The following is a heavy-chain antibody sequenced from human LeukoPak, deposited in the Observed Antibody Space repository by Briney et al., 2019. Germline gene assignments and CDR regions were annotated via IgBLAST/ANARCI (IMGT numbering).Heavy chain of an antibody. CDR2: ISGSGGST. V-gene: IGHV3-23*01. CDR3: TTDPSGYGSGSYFPSYYYYMDV. J-gene: IGHJ6*03. D-gene: IGHD3-10*01. CDR1: GFTFSNYG. Sequence: GGTLRLSCAASGFTFSNYGMSWVRQAPGKGLEWVSAISGSGGSTYYADSVKGRFTISRDNSKNTLYLQMNSLRAEDTAVYYCTTDPSGYGSGSYFPSYYYYMDVWGKGTTVTISS.